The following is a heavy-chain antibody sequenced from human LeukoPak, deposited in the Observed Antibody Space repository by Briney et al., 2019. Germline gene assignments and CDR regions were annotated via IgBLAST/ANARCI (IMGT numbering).Heavy chain of an antibody. Sequence: ASVKVSCKVSGYTFTGYYMHWVRQAPGQGLEWMGRINPNSGGTNYAQKFQGRVTMTRDTSISTAYMELSRLRSDDTAVYYCARDMRPNDSSSYWGRGTLVTVSS. V-gene: IGHV1-2*06. CDR1: GYTFTGYY. CDR2: INPNSGGT. CDR3: ARDMRPNDSSSY. D-gene: IGHD3-22*01. J-gene: IGHJ4*02.